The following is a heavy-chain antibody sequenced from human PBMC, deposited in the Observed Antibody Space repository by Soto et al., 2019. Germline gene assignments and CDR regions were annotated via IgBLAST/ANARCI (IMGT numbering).Heavy chain of an antibody. CDR1: SGSISSSNW. CDR3: ARVKRMDQLLYWAFDI. J-gene: IGHJ3*02. V-gene: IGHV4-4*02. D-gene: IGHD2-2*02. Sequence: SETLSLTCAVSSGSISSSNWWSWVRQPPGKGLEWIGEIYHSGSTNYNPSLKSRVTISVDKSKNQFSLKLSSVTAADTAVYYCARVKRMDQLLYWAFDIWGQGTMVTVSS. CDR2: IYHSGST.